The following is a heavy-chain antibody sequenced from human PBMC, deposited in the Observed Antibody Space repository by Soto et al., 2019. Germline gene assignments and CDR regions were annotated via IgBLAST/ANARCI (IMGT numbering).Heavy chain of an antibody. CDR2: IYHSGST. CDR1: GGSISSGGYS. Sequence: SETLSLTCAVSGGSISSGGYSWSWIRQPPGKGLEWIGYIYHSGSTYYNPSLKSRVTISVDRSKNQFSLKLSSVTAADTAVYYCARAIVGYSSSHDAFDIWGQGTMVTVSS. CDR3: ARAIVGYSSSHDAFDI. J-gene: IGHJ3*02. D-gene: IGHD6-6*01. V-gene: IGHV4-30-2*01.